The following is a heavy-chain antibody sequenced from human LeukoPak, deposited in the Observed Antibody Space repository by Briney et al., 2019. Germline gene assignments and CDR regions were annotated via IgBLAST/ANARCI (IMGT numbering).Heavy chain of an antibody. J-gene: IGHJ4*02. CDR3: ARSNYYDSSGNFDY. CDR1: GGSISSSSYY. V-gene: IGHV4-39*07. Sequence: PSETLSLTCTVSGGSISSSSYYWGWIRQPPGKGLEWIGSIYYSGSTYYNPSLKSRVTISVDTSKNQFSLKLSSVTAADTAVYYCARSNYYDSSGNFDYWGQGTLVTVSS. CDR2: IYYSGST. D-gene: IGHD3-22*01.